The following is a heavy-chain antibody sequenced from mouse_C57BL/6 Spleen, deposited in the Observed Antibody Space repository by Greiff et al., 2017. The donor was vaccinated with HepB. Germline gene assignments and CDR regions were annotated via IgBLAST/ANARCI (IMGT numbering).Heavy chain of an antibody. CDR3: ARHEEIYYYGSSYGYFDV. CDR1: GYTFTEYT. CDR2: FYPGSGSI. Sequence: VKLQQSGAELVKPGASVKLSCKASGYTFTEYTIHWVKQRSGQGLEWIGWFYPGSGSIKYNEKFKDKATLTADKSSSTVYMELSILTSEDSAVYFCARHEEIYYYGSSYGYFDVWGTGTTVTVSS. V-gene: IGHV1-62-2*01. D-gene: IGHD1-1*01. J-gene: IGHJ1*03.